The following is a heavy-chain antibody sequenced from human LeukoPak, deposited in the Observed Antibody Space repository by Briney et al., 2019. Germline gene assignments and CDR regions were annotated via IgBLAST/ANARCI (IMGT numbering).Heavy chain of an antibody. Sequence: PGRSLRLSCVTSGFTFSTYAFHWVRQAPGKGLEWVATMSFDVNNKYYADSARGRFTISRDNSKNTLYLQMNSLRAEDTAVYSCARGYCTSSSCYNDYWGQGTLVTVSS. V-gene: IGHV3-30*04. D-gene: IGHD2-2*02. CDR3: ARGYCTSSSCYNDY. CDR2: MSFDVNNK. CDR1: GFTFSTYA. J-gene: IGHJ4*02.